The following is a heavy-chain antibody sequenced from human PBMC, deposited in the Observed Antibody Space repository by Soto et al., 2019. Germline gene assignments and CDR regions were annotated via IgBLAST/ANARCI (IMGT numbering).Heavy chain of an antibody. J-gene: IGHJ3*02. CDR2: ITPNSGRT. D-gene: IGHD5-18*01. CDR3: ARLSRGYSYGLDAFDI. V-gene: IGHV1-2*04. CDR1: GDTCTGYD. Sequence: AAVKYSCRASGDTCTGYDMHWVGQAPGLGLEWMGWITPNSGRTNYAQKFQGWVTMTRDTSISTAYMELSRLRSDDTAVYYCARLSRGYSYGLDAFDIWGQGTMVTVS.